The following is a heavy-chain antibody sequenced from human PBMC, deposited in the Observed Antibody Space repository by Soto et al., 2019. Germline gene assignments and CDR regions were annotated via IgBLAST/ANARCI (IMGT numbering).Heavy chain of an antibody. CDR3: ASPLSYDYVWGSNRPYYYGMDV. D-gene: IGHD3-16*02. CDR1: GGTFSSYA. Sequence: SVKVSCKXSGGTFSSYAISWVRQAPGQGLEWMGGIIPIFGTANYAQKFQGRVTITADESTSTAYMELSSLRSEDTAVYYCASPLSYDYVWGSNRPYYYGMDVWGQGTTVTVS. J-gene: IGHJ6*02. V-gene: IGHV1-69*13. CDR2: IIPIFGTA.